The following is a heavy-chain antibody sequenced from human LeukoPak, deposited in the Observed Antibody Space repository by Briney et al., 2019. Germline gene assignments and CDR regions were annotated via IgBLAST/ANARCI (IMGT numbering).Heavy chain of an antibody. CDR2: IYHTGSA. CDR3: ARYCTSTTCILRGFDY. Sequence: SETLSLTCSVSGYSFTSGHYWGWIRQPPGKGLEWIANIYHTGSAHYNPSLKSRVTISVNTSKNQFSLKLSSVTAADTAVYYCARYCTSTTCILRGFDYWGQGTLVTVSS. V-gene: IGHV4-38-2*01. CDR1: GYSFTSGHY. J-gene: IGHJ4*02. D-gene: IGHD2-2*01.